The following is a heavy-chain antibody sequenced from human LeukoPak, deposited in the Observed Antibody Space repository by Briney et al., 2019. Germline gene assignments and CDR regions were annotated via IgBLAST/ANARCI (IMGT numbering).Heavy chain of an antibody. Sequence: GGSLRLSCAASGFTFSSYAMNWVRQAPGKGLVWVSVISGSGGSTYYADSVKGRFTISRDNSKNTLYYQLDSLTAEDTAVYYCAKDRASATYEYFQYWGQGTQVTVSS. J-gene: IGHJ1*01. V-gene: IGHV3-23*01. D-gene: IGHD3-10*01. CDR1: GFTFSSYA. CDR3: AKDRASATYEYFQY. CDR2: ISGSGGST.